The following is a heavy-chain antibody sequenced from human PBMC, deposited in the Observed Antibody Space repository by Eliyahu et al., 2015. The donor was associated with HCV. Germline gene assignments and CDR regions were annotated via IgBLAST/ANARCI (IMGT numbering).Heavy chain of an antibody. Sequence: EVQLVESGGGLVQPGGSLRLSCAASGFTFSAYDMHWVRQAAGKGLEWVSAIGIAGDTYYPGSVKGRFTISRENSKNSLYLQMDSLRVGDTAVYYCARGPPSGTDTYGSFDFWGQGILVTVSS. CDR3: ARGPPSGTDTYGSFDF. D-gene: IGHD5-18*01. J-gene: IGHJ4*02. CDR2: IGIAGDT. CDR1: GFTFSAYD. V-gene: IGHV3-13*01.